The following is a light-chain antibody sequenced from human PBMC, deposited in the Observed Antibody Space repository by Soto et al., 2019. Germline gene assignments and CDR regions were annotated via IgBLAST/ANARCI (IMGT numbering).Light chain of an antibody. CDR2: EVS. CDR3: FSYTSSTAYV. CDR1: SSDVGGYKY. J-gene: IGLJ1*01. Sequence: QSALTQPASVSGSPGQSITISCTGTSSDVGGYKYVSWYQLHPGKAPKLMIYEVSNRPSGISNRFSASKSGNTASLTISGLQDEDEADYYCFSYTSSTAYVFGTGTKLTVL. V-gene: IGLV2-14*01.